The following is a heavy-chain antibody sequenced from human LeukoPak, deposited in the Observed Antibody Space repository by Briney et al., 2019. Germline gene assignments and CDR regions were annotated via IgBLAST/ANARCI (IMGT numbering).Heavy chain of an antibody. J-gene: IGHJ4*02. D-gene: IGHD5-18*01. V-gene: IGHV4-34*01. CDR1: GGSFSGYY. CDR3: ARGGYSYGLDY. CDR2: INRSGST. Sequence: SETLSLTCAVYGGSFSGYYWSWIRQPPGKGLEWIGEINRSGSTNYKPSLKSRVTISVDTSKNQFSLKLSSVTAADTAVYYCARGGYSYGLDYWGRGTLVTVSS.